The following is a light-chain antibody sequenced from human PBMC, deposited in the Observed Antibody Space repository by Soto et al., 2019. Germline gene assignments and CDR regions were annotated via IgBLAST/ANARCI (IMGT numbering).Light chain of an antibody. CDR3: QEVIIYPLT. CDR1: QDISSH. Sequence: IQLTQSPSSLSASVGDRVTITCRASQDISSHLAWYQQKPGKAPKLLIYPASTLQSGVPSRFSGSGSGTDFTLTISGLQPEDFGSYYCQEVIIYPLTFGQGTTVEVK. J-gene: IGKJ1*01. CDR2: PAS. V-gene: IGKV1-9*01.